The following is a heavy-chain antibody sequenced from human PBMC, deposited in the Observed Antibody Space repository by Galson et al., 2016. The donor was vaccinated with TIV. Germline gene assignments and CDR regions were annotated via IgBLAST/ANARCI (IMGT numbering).Heavy chain of an antibody. CDR1: GGSISSTSYY. D-gene: IGHD2-2*01. CDR2: IYYSGSA. CDR3: ATYCSSTTCLFDP. V-gene: IGHV4-39*01. J-gene: IGHJ5*02. Sequence: SETLSLTCTVSGGSISSTSYYWGWIRQPPGKGLEWIGNIYYSGSAYYNPSLKSRVTISVDTSKNQFSLKLSSVTAADTAVYYCATYCSSTTCLFDPWCQGTLVTVSS.